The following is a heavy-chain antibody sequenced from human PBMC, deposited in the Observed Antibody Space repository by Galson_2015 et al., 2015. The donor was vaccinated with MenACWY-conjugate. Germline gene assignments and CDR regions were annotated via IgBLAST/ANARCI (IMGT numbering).Heavy chain of an antibody. CDR2: INNDGSST. D-gene: IGHD6-6*01. Sequence: SLRLSCAASGFTFGTYWMHWVRQVPGKGLVWVSRINNDGSSTTYADSVKGRFTISRDNARNTLYLQMNGLRAEDTAVYYCARDKSSALPDQWGQGTLVTVSS. V-gene: IGHV3-74*03. CDR3: ARDKSSALPDQ. J-gene: IGHJ4*02. CDR1: GFTFGTYW.